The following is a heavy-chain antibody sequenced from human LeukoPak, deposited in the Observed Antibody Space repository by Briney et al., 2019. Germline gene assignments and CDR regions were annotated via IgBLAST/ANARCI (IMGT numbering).Heavy chain of an antibody. CDR1: GFSFGTYA. CDR3: VRGYYYSGTYYLSFFDY. Sequence: PGGSLRLSCAASGFSFGTYAMTWVRQAPGKGLEWVANINQDDSQIYYLESVEGRFTITRDNAKNSLHLQMNSLRVEDTAVYYCVRGYYYSGTYYLSFFDYWGQGTLVTVSS. V-gene: IGHV3-7*01. CDR2: INQDDSQI. D-gene: IGHD3-10*01. J-gene: IGHJ4*02.